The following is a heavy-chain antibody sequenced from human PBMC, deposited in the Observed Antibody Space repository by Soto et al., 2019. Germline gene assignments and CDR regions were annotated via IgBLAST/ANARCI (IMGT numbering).Heavy chain of an antibody. CDR3: ARESEDLTSNFDY. CDR1: GNTFTYVY. V-gene: IGHV1-45*02. J-gene: IGHJ4*02. Sequence: ASVKVSCKGSGNTFTYVYLHWVRQAPGQALEWMGWITPFNGNTKYAQKFQGRFTVSRDNAKNSVYLEMNSLSAEDTALYYCARESEDLTSNFDYWGQGTLVTVSS. CDR2: ITPFNGNT.